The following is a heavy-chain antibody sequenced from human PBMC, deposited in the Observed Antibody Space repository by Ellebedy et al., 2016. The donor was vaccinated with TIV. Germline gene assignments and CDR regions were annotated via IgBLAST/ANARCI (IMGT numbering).Heavy chain of an antibody. CDR3: ARMTRYYSFWSGYREHFDV. J-gene: IGHJ4*02. Sequence: MPSETLSLTCDVSGASIRHNYWSWVRQPPGKGLEWIGYIYESGKINYSPSLKSRNTLSMDTLKNHFSLKLQSVTAADTAVYYCARMTRYYSFWSGYREHFDVWGQGTLVTVSS. CDR2: IYESGKI. D-gene: IGHD3-3*01. CDR1: GASIRHNY. V-gene: IGHV4-4*08.